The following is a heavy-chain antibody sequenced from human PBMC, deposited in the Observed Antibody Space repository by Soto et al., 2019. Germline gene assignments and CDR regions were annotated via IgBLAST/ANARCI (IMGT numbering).Heavy chain of an antibody. CDR2: IYHSGST. Sequence: SETLSLTCAVSGYSISSGYYWGCIRQPPGKGLEWIGSIYHSGSTYYNPSLKSRVTISVDTSKNQFSLKLSSVTAADTAVYYCARGLGGSYYYYYGMDVWGQGTTVTVS. CDR3: ARGLGGSYYYYYGMDV. CDR1: GYSISSGYY. D-gene: IGHD1-26*01. J-gene: IGHJ6*02. V-gene: IGHV4-38-2*01.